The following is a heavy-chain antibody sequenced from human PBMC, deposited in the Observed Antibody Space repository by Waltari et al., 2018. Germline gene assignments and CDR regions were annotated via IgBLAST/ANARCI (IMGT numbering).Heavy chain of an antibody. CDR2: INHSGRT. V-gene: IGHV4-34*01. Sequence: QVQLQQWGAGLLKPSETLSLTCAVYGGSFSGYYWSWIRQPPGKGLEWMGEINHSGRTNYNPSLKSRVTISVDTSKNQFSLKLSSVTAADTAVYYCARDRYDYVWGSYRYRILNYFDYWGQGTLVTVSS. J-gene: IGHJ4*02. CDR1: GGSFSGYY. CDR3: ARDRYDYVWGSYRYRILNYFDY. D-gene: IGHD3-16*02.